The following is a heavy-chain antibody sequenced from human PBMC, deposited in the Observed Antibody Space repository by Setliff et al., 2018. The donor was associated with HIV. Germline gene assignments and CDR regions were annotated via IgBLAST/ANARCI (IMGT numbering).Heavy chain of an antibody. D-gene: IGHD3-22*01. CDR3: ARGLPSYYYESSGSLGWFDP. CDR2: IYYSGST. Sequence: PSETLSLTCTVSGGSVSSDNYYWSWIRQHPGKGLEWIGYIYYSGSTYYNPSLKSRLTISVDTSKNQFSLKLKYVTAADTAVYYCARGLPSYYYESSGSLGWFDPWGQGTLVTVS. CDR1: GGSVSSDNYY. J-gene: IGHJ5*02. V-gene: IGHV4-31*03.